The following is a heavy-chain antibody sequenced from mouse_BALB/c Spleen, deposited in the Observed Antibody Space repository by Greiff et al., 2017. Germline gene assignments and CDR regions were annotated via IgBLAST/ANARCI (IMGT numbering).Heavy chain of an antibody. V-gene: IGHV3-2*02. CDR1: GYSITSDYA. CDR2: ISYSGST. J-gene: IGHJ1*01. D-gene: IGHD2-2*01. Sequence: EVQLVESGPGLVKPSQSLSLTCTVTGYSITSDYAWNWIRQFPGNKLEWMGYISYSGSTSYNPSLKSRISITRDTSKNQFFLQLNSVTTEDTATYYCARWVWLRRQRYFDVWGAGTTVTVSS. CDR3: ARWVWLRRQRYFDV.